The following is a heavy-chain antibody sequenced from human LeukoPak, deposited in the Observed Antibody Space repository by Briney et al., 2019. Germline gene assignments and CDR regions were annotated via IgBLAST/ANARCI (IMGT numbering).Heavy chain of an antibody. CDR1: GGSISSGSYY. D-gene: IGHD3-3*01. J-gene: IGHJ3*02. CDR3: ARGTEIFGANAPFDI. CDR2: IYTSGST. V-gene: IGHV4-61*02. Sequence: SQTLSLTCTVSGGSISSGSYYWSWIRQPAGKGLEWIGRIYTSGSTNYNPSLKSRVTISVDTSKNQFSLKLSSVTAADTAVYYCARGTEIFGANAPFDIWGQGTMVTVSS.